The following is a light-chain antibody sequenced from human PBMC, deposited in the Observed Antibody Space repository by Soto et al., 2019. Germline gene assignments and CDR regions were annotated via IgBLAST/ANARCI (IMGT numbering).Light chain of an antibody. CDR1: QGINSW. CDR3: QQASSFPLT. V-gene: IGKV1-12*01. J-gene: IGKJ4*01. CDR2: GAS. Sequence: DIQLTQSPSSVSASVGDRVTINCRASQGINSWLAWYQQQPGKAPKLLIDGASTLQSGVPSRFSGSGSGTDITLSSSSLQPEDFATYYCQQASSFPLTFGGGTKVEIK.